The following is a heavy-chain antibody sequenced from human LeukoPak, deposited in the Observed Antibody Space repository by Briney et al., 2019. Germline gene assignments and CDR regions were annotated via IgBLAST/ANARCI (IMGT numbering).Heavy chain of an antibody. CDR1: GGSISSYY. CDR2: IHTSGST. V-gene: IGHV4-4*07. CDR3: TRAPGRFWLLDY. Sequence: PSDTLSLTCIISGGSISSYYCAWIRRSAGKGLEWIGRIHTSGSTDYNPSLKSRVTMSLDTSKNQFSLTLTSVSAADTAVYYCTRAPGRFWLLDYWGQGSLVTVSS. D-gene: IGHD3-3*01. J-gene: IGHJ4*02.